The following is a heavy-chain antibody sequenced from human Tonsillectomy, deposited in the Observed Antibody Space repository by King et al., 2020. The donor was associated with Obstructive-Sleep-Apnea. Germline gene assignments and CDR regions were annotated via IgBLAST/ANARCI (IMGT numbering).Heavy chain of an antibody. CDR3: SRDAQDSTGWLGWFDP. D-gene: IGHD6-19*01. Sequence: VQLVQSGGGVVQPGRSLRLSCAASGFTFSTYAMHWVRQAPGKGLEWVAVISFDGSNKYYADSVKGRFTISRDNSKNTLFLQMHSLRAEDTAVYYCSRDAQDSTGWLGWFDPWGQGTLVTVSS. J-gene: IGHJ5*02. CDR1: GFTFSTYA. V-gene: IGHV3-30-3*01. CDR2: ISFDGSNK.